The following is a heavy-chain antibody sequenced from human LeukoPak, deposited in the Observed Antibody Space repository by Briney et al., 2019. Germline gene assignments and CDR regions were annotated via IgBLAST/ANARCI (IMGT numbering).Heavy chain of an antibody. CDR2: INPNSGGT. CDR1: GYTFTGYY. CDR3: ARGRYYYDSSGYYHFDY. D-gene: IGHD3-22*01. J-gene: IGHJ4*02. V-gene: IGHV1-2*02. Sequence: GASVKVSCKASGYTFTGYYMHWVRQAPGQGLEWMGWINPNSGGTNYAQKFQGRVTMTGDTSISTAYMELSRLRSDDTAVCYCARGRYYYDSSGYYHFDYWGQGTLVTVSS.